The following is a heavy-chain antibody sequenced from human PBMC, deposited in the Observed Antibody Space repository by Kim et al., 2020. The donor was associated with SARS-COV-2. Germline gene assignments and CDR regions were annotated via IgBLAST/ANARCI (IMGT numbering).Heavy chain of an antibody. V-gene: IGHV3-74*01. CDR2: INSDGSST. CDR1: GFTFSSYW. CDR3: AKPQRDIVVVPAAHRYYYYGMDV. Sequence: GGSLRLSCAASGFTFSSYWMHWVRQAPGKGLVWVSRINSDGSSTSYADSVKGRFTISRDNAKNTLYLQMNSLRAEDTAVYYCAKPQRDIVVVPAAHRYYYYGMDVWGQGTTVTVSS. J-gene: IGHJ6*02. D-gene: IGHD2-2*01.